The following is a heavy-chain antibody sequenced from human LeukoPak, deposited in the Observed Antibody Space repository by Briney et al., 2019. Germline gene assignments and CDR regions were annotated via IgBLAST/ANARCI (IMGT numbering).Heavy chain of an antibody. J-gene: IGHJ6*02. D-gene: IGHD4-17*01. CDR2: IYHSGSS. Sequence: PSGTLSLTCAVSGGSISSSNWWSWVRQPPGKGLEWIGEIYHSGSSNYNPSLKSRVTISVDKSKSQFSLKLSSVTAADTAVYYCARVGSVGHYGDYGSGMDVWGQGTTVTVSS. CDR1: GGSISSSNW. CDR3: ARVGSVGHYGDYGSGMDV. V-gene: IGHV4-4*02.